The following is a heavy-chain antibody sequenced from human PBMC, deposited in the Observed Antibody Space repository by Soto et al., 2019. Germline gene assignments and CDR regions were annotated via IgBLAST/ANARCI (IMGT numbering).Heavy chain of an antibody. Sequence: XETLSLTCPVSGGSVSSGSYYWSWIRQPPGKGLEWIGYIYYSGSTNYNPSLKSRVTISVDTSKNQFSLKLSSVTAADTAVYYCARGWQGSSWYSVDYSYYGMDVWGQGTTVTSP. J-gene: IGHJ6*02. CDR1: GGSVSSGSYY. CDR3: ARGWQGSSWYSVDYSYYGMDV. V-gene: IGHV4-61*01. D-gene: IGHD6-13*01. CDR2: IYYSGST.